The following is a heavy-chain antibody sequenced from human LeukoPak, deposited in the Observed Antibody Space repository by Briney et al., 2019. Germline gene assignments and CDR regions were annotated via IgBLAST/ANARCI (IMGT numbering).Heavy chain of an antibody. D-gene: IGHD5-12*01. CDR2: IYYSGAT. V-gene: IGHV4-59*12. CDR3: VRGPRMYSGYDVKAFDM. CDR1: GASISNYY. Sequence: SETLSLTCTVSGASISNYYWSWIRQTPGKGLEWIGYIYYSGATYYNPSLKSRVTISVDTSKNQFSLKLSSVTAADTAVYYCVRGPRMYSGYDVKAFDMWGQGTVVTVSS. J-gene: IGHJ3*02.